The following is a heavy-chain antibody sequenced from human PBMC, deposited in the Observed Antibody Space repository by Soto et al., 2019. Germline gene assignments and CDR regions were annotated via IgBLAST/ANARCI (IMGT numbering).Heavy chain of an antibody. J-gene: IGHJ4*02. CDR3: ARDLGGWPDY. D-gene: IGHD2-15*01. Sequence: SVKVSCKASGNTVPNYAIHWVRQAPGQRLEWMGWINAGNGDTKYSQKFQGRVTITRDTSASTAYMELSSLRSEDTAVYYCARDLGGWPDYWGQGTLVTVSS. CDR2: INAGNGDT. V-gene: IGHV1-3*01. CDR1: GNTVPNYA.